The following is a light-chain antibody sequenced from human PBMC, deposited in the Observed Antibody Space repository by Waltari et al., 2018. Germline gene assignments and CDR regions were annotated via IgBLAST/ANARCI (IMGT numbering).Light chain of an antibody. Sequence: DFKMTQSPSSLPASVADRVTITCRTSQYISTYLNWYQQKPGKGPKLLIYAASTLQSGVPSRFSGSGSGTDFTFTISSLQLEDFATYYCQQSYDTPRTFGQGTKVEVK. J-gene: IGKJ1*01. CDR2: AAS. CDR1: QYISTY. V-gene: IGKV1-39*01. CDR3: QQSYDTPRT.